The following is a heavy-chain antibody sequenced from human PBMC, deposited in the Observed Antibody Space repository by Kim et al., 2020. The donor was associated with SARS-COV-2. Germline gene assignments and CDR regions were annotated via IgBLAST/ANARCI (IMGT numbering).Heavy chain of an antibody. D-gene: IGHD3-22*01. Sequence: GGSLRLSCAASGFIFSSYVIHWFRQAPGKGLEWVAVISHDEIRQFYADSVKGRFTVSRDNLRNTLYLQMNSLRAEDTALYYCAREVYYSPTSGRIGASFDFWGQGTLVTVSS. V-gene: IGHV3-30*04. CDR2: ISHDEIRQ. CDR1: GFIFSSYV. CDR3: AREVYYSPTSGRIGASFDF. J-gene: IGHJ3*01.